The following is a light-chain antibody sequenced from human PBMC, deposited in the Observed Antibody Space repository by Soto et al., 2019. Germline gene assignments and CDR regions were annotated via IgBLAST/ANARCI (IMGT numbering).Light chain of an antibody. Sequence: DIQMTQSPSSLSASVGDRVTITCRASQTVSSYLNWYQQKPGKAPKLLIYAASNLQSGVPSRFSGSGSGTDFTLTIGSLQPEDFAVYYCQQSYSTPYTFGQGTKLEIK. V-gene: IGKV1-39*01. CDR3: QQSYSTPYT. J-gene: IGKJ2*01. CDR1: QTVSSY. CDR2: AAS.